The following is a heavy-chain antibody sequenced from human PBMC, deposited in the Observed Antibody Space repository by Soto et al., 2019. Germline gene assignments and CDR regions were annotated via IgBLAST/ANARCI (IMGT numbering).Heavy chain of an antibody. CDR3: ARAFGDILTGYYNVSYYYYMDV. CDR2: INWNGGST. CDR1: GFTFDDYG. V-gene: IGHV3-20*01. Sequence: GGSLRLSCAASGFTFDDYGMSWVRQAPGKGLEWVSGINWNGGSTGYADSVKGRFTISRDNAKNSLYLQMNSLRAEDTALYHCARAFGDILTGYYNVSYYYYMDVWGKGTTVTVSS. D-gene: IGHD3-9*01. J-gene: IGHJ6*03.